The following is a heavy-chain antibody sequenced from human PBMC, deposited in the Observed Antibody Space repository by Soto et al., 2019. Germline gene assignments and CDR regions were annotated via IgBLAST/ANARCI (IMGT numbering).Heavy chain of an antibody. D-gene: IGHD2-15*01. CDR3: AKDSLHWVAATRGGHYYYYMDV. CDR1: GFTFDDYA. J-gene: IGHJ6*03. Sequence: GGSLRLSCAASGFTFDDYAMHWVRQAPGKGLEWVSGISWNSGSIGYADSVKGRFTISRDNAKNSLYLQMNSLRAEDTALYYCAKDSLHWVAATRGGHYYYYMDVWGKGTTVTVSS. CDR2: ISWNSGSI. V-gene: IGHV3-9*01.